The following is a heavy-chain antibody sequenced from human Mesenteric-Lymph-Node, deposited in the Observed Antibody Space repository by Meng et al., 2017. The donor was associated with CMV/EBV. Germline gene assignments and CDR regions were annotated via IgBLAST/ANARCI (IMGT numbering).Heavy chain of an antibody. D-gene: IGHD3-9*01. CDR2: IKQDGSEK. CDR3: AISPDPQCNCGMDV. V-gene: IGHV3-7*03. Sequence: GESLKISCAASGFTFSSYWMSWVRQAPGKGLEWVANIKQDGSEKYYVDSVKGRFTISRDNAKNSLYLQMNSLRAEDTAVYYCAISPDPQCNCGMDVWGQGITVTVSS. J-gene: IGHJ6*02. CDR1: GFTFSSYW.